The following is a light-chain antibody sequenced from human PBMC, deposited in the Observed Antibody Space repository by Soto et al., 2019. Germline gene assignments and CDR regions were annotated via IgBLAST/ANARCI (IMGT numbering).Light chain of an antibody. J-gene: IGLJ2*01. CDR3: QVWDSTSDRPV. V-gene: IGLV3-21*02. CDR2: DDS. CDR1: NIGSKS. Sequence: SYELTQPPSVSVAPGQTATITCGESNIGSKSVHWYQQKPDQAPVLVVYDDSDRPSGIPERFSGSNSGNTATLTVSRVEAGDEADYYCQVWDSTSDRPVFGGGTKVTVL.